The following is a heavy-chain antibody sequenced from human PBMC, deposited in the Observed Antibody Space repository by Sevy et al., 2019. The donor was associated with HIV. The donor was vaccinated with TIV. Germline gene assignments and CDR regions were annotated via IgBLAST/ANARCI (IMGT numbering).Heavy chain of an antibody. CDR1: GFTFSSYA. CDR2: ISYDGSNK. V-gene: IGHV3-30-3*01. D-gene: IGHD2-8*01. CDR3: AREGSYGAFDI. Sequence: GGSLRLSCAASGFTFSSYAMHWVRQAPGKGLEWVAVISYDGSNKYYADSVKGRFTISRDNSKNTLYLQMNSLGAEDTAVYYCAREGSYGAFDIWGQGTMVTVSS. J-gene: IGHJ3*02.